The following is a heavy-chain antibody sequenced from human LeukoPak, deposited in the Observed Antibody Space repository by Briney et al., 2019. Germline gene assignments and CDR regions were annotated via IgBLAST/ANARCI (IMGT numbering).Heavy chain of an antibody. J-gene: IGHJ4*02. CDR2: IYYSGGT. D-gene: IGHD3-10*01. CDR1: GDSISSYY. V-gene: IGHV4-59*01. CDR3: ARALGYYGSGSSQFDY. Sequence: PSETLSLTCTVSGDSISSYYWSWIRQPPGKGLEWIGYIYYSGGTNYNPSLKSRVTISVDTSKNRFSLKVTSVTAADTAVYYCARALGYYGSGSSQFDYWGQGTLVTVSS.